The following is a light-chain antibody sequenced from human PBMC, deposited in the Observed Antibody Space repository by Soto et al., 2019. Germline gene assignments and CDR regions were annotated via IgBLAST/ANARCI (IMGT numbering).Light chain of an antibody. CDR3: QHYNDFLLI. V-gene: IGKV1-5*01. CDR1: QSISRS. J-gene: IGKJ3*01. Sequence: TQSPATLSVSPGDRVTITCRASQSISRSLAWYQQNPGKAPKLLIYDASSLESGVPSRFSGSGSGTEFTLTISSLQPDDFATYYCQHYNDFLLIFGPGTTVDIK. CDR2: DAS.